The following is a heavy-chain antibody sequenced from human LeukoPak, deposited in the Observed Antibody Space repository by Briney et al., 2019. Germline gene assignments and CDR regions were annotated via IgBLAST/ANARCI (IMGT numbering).Heavy chain of an antibody. CDR3: ARSLPYGTTWYGRSDF. CDR2: VQDDERSA. J-gene: IGHJ4*02. D-gene: IGHD6-13*01. V-gene: IGHV3-74*01. Sequence: QPGGSLRLSCEGSGFRFSGYWMHWVRQAPGKGLVWVSRVQDDERSASYGDSVKGRFTISRDNAMNSLYLQMNSLRAEDTAIYYCARSLPYGTTWYGRSDFWGQGTLVTVSS. CDR1: GFRFSGYW.